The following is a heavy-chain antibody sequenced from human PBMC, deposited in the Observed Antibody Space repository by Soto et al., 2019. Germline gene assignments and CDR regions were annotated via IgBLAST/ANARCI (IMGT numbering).Heavy chain of an antibody. CDR2: INHSGST. D-gene: IGHD2-21*02. CDR1: GGSFSGYY. CDR3: ARVFPSYCGGDCSYFDS. V-gene: IGHV4-34*01. Sequence: SETLSLTCAVYGGSFSGYYWSWIRQPPGKGLEWIGEINHSGSTNSNPSLKSRVTISIDTSKNQFSLKLSSVTAADTAVYYCARVFPSYCGGDCSYFDSWGQGTLVTVSS. J-gene: IGHJ4*02.